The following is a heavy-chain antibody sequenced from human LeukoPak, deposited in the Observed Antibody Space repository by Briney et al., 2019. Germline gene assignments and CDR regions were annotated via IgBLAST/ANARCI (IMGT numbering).Heavy chain of an antibody. CDR2: IYHSGGT. D-gene: IGHD3-10*01. V-gene: IGHV4-38-2*02. CDR3: ARGMVRGVIVDY. J-gene: IGHJ4*02. Sequence: SETLSLTCTVSGNSISSGYYWGWIRQPPGKGLAWIGSIYHSGGTYYNLSLKSRVTISVDTSKNQFSLKLSSVTAADTAVYYCARGMVRGVIVDYWGQGTLVTVSS. CDR1: GNSISSGYY.